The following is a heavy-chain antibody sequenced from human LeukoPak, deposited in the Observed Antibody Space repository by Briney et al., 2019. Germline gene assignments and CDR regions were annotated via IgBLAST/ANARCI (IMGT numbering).Heavy chain of an antibody. CDR2: IYYSGST. D-gene: IGHD5-18*01. CDR1: GGSISSGGYY. J-gene: IGHJ5*02. CDR3: ARRVAMVDNWFDP. V-gene: IGHV4-31*03. Sequence: SETLSLTCTVSGGSISSGGYYWSWIRQRPGKGLEWIGYIYYSGSTYYNPSLKSRVTISVDTSKNQFSLKLSSVTAADTAVYYCARRVAMVDNWFDPWGQGTLVTVSS.